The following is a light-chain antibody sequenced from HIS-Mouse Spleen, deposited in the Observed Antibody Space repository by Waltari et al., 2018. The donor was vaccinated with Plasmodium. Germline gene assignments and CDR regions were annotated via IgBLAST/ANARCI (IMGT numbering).Light chain of an antibody. Sequence: QSALTQPASVSGSPGQSITISCTGTSSDVGGYNYVSWYQQHPGKAPKLMIFGVSNRPSGVSNRCSGSKSGNTASLTISGLQAEDEADYYCSSYTSSSTLKVFGTGTKVTVL. CDR2: GVS. V-gene: IGLV2-14*01. J-gene: IGLJ1*01. CDR3: SSYTSSSTLKV. CDR1: SSDVGGYNY.